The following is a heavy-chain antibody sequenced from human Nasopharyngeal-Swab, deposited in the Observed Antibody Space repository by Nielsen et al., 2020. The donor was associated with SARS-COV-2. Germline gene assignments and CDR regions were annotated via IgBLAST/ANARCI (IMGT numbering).Heavy chain of an antibody. CDR1: GGSISPYY. V-gene: IGHV4-59*08. Sequence: SETLSLTCTVSGGSISPYYWGWIRQPPGKGLEWIGYIYYTGSTNYNPSLKSRLTISVDRSKNQFSLRLSSVTAAGTAVYYCARHFRGGDVWGNGTTVTVSS. CDR3: ARHFRGGDV. J-gene: IGHJ6*04. CDR2: IYYTGST. D-gene: IGHD3-10*01.